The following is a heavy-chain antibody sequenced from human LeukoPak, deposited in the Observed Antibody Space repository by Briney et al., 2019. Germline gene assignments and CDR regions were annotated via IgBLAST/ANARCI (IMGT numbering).Heavy chain of an antibody. CDR3: ARDYRYDILTGYYLYYYYYMDV. Sequence: ASVKVSCKASGYTFTSYGISWVRQAPGQGLEWMGWISGYNGNTNYAQKFQGRVTMTRDASISTAYMELSRLRSDDTAVYYCARDYRYDILTGYYLYYYYYMDVWGKGTTVTVSS. D-gene: IGHD3-9*01. CDR1: GYTFTSYG. V-gene: IGHV1-18*01. CDR2: ISGYNGNT. J-gene: IGHJ6*03.